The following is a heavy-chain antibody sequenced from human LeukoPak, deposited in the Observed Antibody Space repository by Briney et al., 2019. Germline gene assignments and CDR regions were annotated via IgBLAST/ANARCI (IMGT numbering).Heavy chain of an antibody. CDR2: ISGSGSDT. CDR3: ARLYSSSSGLRASDY. V-gene: IGHV3-23*01. CDR1: GFTFSSYA. D-gene: IGHD6-6*01. Sequence: PGGSLRLSCAASGFTFSSYAVSWVRQAPGKGLEWVSAISGSGSDTEYADSVKGRFTISRDNSKTTLYLQMSSLRVEDTAVYYCARLYSSSSGLRASDYWGQGTLVTVSS. J-gene: IGHJ4*02.